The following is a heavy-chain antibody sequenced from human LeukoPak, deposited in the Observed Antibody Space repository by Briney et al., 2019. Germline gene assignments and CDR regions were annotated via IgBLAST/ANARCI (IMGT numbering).Heavy chain of an antibody. D-gene: IGHD2-21*02. V-gene: IGHV3-23*01. CDR1: GFTFSNYA. CDR2: ITGSGGST. Sequence: PGGSLRLSGAASGFTFSNYAITGVPQAPGKGLQGVSSITGSGGSTYYADSVKGRFTISRDNSKNTVYLQMNSLRVDDTAVYYCAKEGQFSVTPNAWGQGALVTVSS. CDR3: AKEGQFSVTPNA. J-gene: IGHJ5*02.